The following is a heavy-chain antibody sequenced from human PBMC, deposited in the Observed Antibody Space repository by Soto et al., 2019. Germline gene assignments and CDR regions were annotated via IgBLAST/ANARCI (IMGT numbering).Heavy chain of an antibody. CDR2: ISYDGSET. CDR3: ANLELEPKFDA. Sequence: GGSLRLSCAASGFPFKNYALHWVRQAPGKGLEGVAHISYDGSETYYADSVKGRFTISRDDSKDTLFLQMNSLRHEDTAVYHCANLELEPKFDAWGQGTQVTVSS. D-gene: IGHD1-1*01. J-gene: IGHJ5*02. V-gene: IGHV3-30-3*01. CDR1: GFPFKNYA.